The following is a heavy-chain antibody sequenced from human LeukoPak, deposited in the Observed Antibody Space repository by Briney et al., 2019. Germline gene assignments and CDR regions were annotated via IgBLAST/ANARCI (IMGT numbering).Heavy chain of an antibody. D-gene: IGHD3-3*01. CDR3: ASGSRIWSGYTTKYYFDY. Sequence: SETLSLTCTVSGGSISSGDYYWSWIRQLPGKGLEWIGYIYYSGSTYYNPSLKSRVTISVDTSKNQFSLKLSSVTAADTAVYYCASGSRIWSGYTTKYYFDYWGQGTLVTVSS. V-gene: IGHV4-30-4*01. CDR1: GGSISSGDYY. J-gene: IGHJ4*02. CDR2: IYYSGST.